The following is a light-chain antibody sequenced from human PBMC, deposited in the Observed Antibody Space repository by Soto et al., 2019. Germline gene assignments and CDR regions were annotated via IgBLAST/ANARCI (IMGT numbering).Light chain of an antibody. CDR2: GAS. CDR3: QQYNNWPPWT. Sequence: EIVMTPSPATLSVSPGARATLSCRASQSVSSNLAWYQQKPGQAPRLLIYGASTRATGIPARFSGSGSGTEFTLTISSLQSEDFAVYYCQQYNNWPPWTLGQGTKVDIK. J-gene: IGKJ1*01. V-gene: IGKV3-15*01. CDR1: QSVSSN.